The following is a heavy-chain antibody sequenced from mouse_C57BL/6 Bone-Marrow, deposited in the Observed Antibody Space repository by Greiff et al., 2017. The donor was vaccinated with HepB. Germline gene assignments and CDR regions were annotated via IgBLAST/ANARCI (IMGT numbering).Heavy chain of an antibody. CDR1: GYTFTSYW. CDR2: IYPGSGST. Sequence: VKLQQPGAELVKPGASVKMSCKASGYTFTSYWLTWVKQRPGQGLEWIGDIYPGSGSTNYNEKFKSKATLTVDTSSSTAYMQLSSLTSEDSAVYYCAREENSSGYVAWFAYWGQGTLVTVSA. J-gene: IGHJ3*01. D-gene: IGHD3-2*02. V-gene: IGHV1-55*01. CDR3: AREENSSGYVAWFAY.